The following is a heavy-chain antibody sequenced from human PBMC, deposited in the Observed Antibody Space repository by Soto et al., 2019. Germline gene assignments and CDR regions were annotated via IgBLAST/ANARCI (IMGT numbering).Heavy chain of an antibody. D-gene: IGHD2-15*01. CDR3: ARGGLGYCSGGSCTKSWFDP. J-gene: IGHJ5*02. Sequence: GASLKVSCKASGYTFTSYGISWVRQAPGQGLEWMGWISPYNGNTNYAQKLQGRVTMTTDTSTSTAYMELRSLRSDDTAVYYCARGGLGYCSGGSCTKSWFDPWGQGTLVTVSS. CDR2: ISPYNGNT. CDR1: GYTFTSYG. V-gene: IGHV1-18*01.